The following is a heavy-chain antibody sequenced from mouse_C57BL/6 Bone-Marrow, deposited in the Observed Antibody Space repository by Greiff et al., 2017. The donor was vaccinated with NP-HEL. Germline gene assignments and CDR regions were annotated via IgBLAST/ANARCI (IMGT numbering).Heavy chain of an antibody. CDR2: IDPETGGT. CDR1: GYTFTDYE. J-gene: IGHJ4*01. Sequence: VQLQQSGAELVRPGASVTLSCKASGYTFTDYEMHWVKQTPVHGLEWIGAIDPETGGTAYNQKFKGKAILTADKSSSTAYMELRSLTSEDSAVYYCTRLGPYAMDYWGQGTSVTVSS. CDR3: TRLGPYAMDY. V-gene: IGHV1-15*01.